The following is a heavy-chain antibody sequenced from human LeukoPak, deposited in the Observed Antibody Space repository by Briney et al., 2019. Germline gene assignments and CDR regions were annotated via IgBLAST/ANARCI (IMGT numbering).Heavy chain of an antibody. D-gene: IGHD2-15*01. CDR3: ARGRYCSGGSCYPGAFDI. V-gene: IGHV1-18*01. J-gene: IGHJ3*02. Sequence: ASVTVSFKASGYTFTNYGITWVRQARGQGVGWMGWISGYNGDTNYVQKVQDRVSMTTETATRKEYMEVRSLRSDDTAVYYCARGRYCSGGSCYPGAFDIWGQGTMVTVSS. CDR1: GYTFTNYG. CDR2: ISGYNGDT.